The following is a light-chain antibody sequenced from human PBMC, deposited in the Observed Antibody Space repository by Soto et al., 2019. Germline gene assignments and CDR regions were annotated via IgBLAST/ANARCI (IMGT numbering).Light chain of an antibody. J-gene: IGKJ3*01. CDR3: QKYNSAPPIT. CDR2: AAS. Sequence: DIQMTQSPSSLSASVGDRVTITCRASQGISNYLAWYQKKPGKVPKLLIYAASTLQSGVPSRFSGSGSGTDFTLSISSLQPEDVATYYCQKYNSAPPITFGPGTKVDIK. CDR1: QGISNY. V-gene: IGKV1-27*01.